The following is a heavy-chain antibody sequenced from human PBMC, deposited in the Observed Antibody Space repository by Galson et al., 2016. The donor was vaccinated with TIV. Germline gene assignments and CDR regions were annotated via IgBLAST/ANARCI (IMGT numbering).Heavy chain of an antibody. CDR3: ATSTVPNLGDY. CDR2: ISSTGFLT. V-gene: IGHV3-11*03. Sequence: SLRLSCAVSGFTFSDYYMVWVRQAPGKGLQWVSYISSTGFLTNYADSVKGRFTISRHNSKNTLYLQMSNLRVEDTAVYFCATSTVPNLGDYWGQGVLVTVSS. D-gene: IGHD4-17*01. J-gene: IGHJ4*02. CDR1: GFTFSDYY.